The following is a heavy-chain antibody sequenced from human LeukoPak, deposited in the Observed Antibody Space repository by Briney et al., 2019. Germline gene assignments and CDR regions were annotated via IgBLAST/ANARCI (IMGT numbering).Heavy chain of an antibody. CDR2: INPNSGGT. Sequence: ASVTVSCKASGYTFTGYYMHWVRQAPGQGLEWMGWINPNSGGTNYAQKFQGRVTMTRDTSISTAYMELRSLRSDDTAVYYCAREGLGYCSSTSCQNWFDPWGQGTLVTVSS. V-gene: IGHV1-2*02. D-gene: IGHD2-2*01. J-gene: IGHJ5*02. CDR1: GYTFTGYY. CDR3: AREGLGYCSSTSCQNWFDP.